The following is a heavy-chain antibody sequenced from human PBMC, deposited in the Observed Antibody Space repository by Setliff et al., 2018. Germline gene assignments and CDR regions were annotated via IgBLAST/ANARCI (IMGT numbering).Heavy chain of an antibody. D-gene: IGHD5-18*01. CDR3: VREGVDTRSSTDYRYYMDV. Sequence: SVKVSCKASGDTFRSYGISWVRQAPGQGLEWMGGTIPMFGSTTYAQKFQGRVTIITDESTTTAYMELSSLGSEDTAVYYCVREGVDTRSSTDYRYYMDVWGKGTTVTGSS. V-gene: IGHV1-69*05. CDR2: TIPMFGST. CDR1: GDTFRSYG. J-gene: IGHJ6*03.